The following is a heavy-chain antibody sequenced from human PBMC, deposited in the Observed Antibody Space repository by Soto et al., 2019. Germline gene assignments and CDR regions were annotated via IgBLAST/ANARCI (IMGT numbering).Heavy chain of an antibody. CDR2: ISGSGGST. D-gene: IGHD3-10*01. J-gene: IGHJ6*03. CDR1: GFTFSSYA. CDR3: AKVPKTGRGPYYYYDYYMDV. V-gene: IGHV3-23*01. Sequence: EVQLLESGGGLVQPGGSLRLSCAASGFTFSSYAMSWVRQAPGKGLEWVSAISGSGGSTYYADSVKGRFTISRDNSKNPLYLQMNSLRAEDTAVYYCAKVPKTGRGPYYYYDYYMDVWGKGTTVTVSS.